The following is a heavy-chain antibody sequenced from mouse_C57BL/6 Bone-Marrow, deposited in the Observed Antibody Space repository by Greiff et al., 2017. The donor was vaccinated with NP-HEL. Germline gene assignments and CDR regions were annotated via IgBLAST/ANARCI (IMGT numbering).Heavy chain of an antibody. J-gene: IGHJ4*01. CDR1: GFNIKDDY. CDR2: IDPENGDT. CDR3: TNLYYYAMDY. Sequence: VQLQQSGAELVRPGASVKLSCTASGFNIKDDYMHWVKQRPEQGLEWIGWIDPENGDTEYASKFQGKATITADTSSNTAYPQLSSLTSEDTAVYYCTNLYYYAMDYWGQGTSGTVSS. V-gene: IGHV14-4*01.